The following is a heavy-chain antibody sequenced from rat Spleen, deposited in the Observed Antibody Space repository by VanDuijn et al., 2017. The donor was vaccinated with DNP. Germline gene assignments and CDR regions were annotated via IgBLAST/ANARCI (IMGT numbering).Heavy chain of an antibody. CDR2: ISTSGGST. Sequence: EVQLVESGGGLVQPGRSLKLSCAASGFTFSAYYMAWVRQAPKKGLEWVASISTSGGSTYYRDSVKGRFTVSRDNAKSTLYLQMDSLRSEDTATYYCARPDYWGQGVMVTVSS. CDR1: GFTFSAYY. V-gene: IGHV5-25*01. CDR3: ARPDY. J-gene: IGHJ2*01.